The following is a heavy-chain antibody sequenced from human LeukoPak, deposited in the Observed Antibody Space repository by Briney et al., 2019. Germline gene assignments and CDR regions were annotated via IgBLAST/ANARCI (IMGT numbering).Heavy chain of an antibody. V-gene: IGHV4-59*01. Sequence: PSETLSLTCTVSGGSISSYYRSWIRQPPGKGLEWIGYIYYSGSTNYNPSLKSRVTISVDTSKNQFSLKLSSVTAADTAVYYCARGDCSGGSCYVYWGQGTLVTVSP. CDR3: ARGDCSGGSCYVY. J-gene: IGHJ4*02. D-gene: IGHD2-15*01. CDR1: GGSISSYY. CDR2: IYYSGST.